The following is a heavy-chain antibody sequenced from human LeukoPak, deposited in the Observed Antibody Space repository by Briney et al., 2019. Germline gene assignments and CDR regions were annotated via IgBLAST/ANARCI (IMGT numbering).Heavy chain of an antibody. CDR3: AREDSVVPAAIPFDY. V-gene: IGHV3-21*01. D-gene: IGHD2-2*01. CDR2: ISSSSSYI. J-gene: IGHJ4*02. Sequence: GESLRLSCAASGFTFSSYSMNWVRQAPGKGLEWVSSISSSSSYIYYADSVKGRFTISRDNAKNSLYLQMNSLRAEDTAVYYCAREDSVVPAAIPFDYWGQGTLVTVSS. CDR1: GFTFSSYS.